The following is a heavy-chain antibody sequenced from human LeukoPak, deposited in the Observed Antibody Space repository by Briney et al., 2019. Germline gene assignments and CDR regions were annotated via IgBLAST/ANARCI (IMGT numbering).Heavy chain of an antibody. CDR1: GFTFTGHH. V-gene: IGHV1-2*02. J-gene: IGHJ4*02. CDR3: VRHSSTFFDY. D-gene: IGHD6-19*01. CDR2: INPDSGGT. Sequence: GSVKVSCTASGFTFTGHHMHWVRQAPGQGLEWVGWINPDSGGTNYAQKFQGRVTMTRDTSITTAYMELSSLRSDDTAVYYCVRHSSTFFDYWGQGTLVTVSS.